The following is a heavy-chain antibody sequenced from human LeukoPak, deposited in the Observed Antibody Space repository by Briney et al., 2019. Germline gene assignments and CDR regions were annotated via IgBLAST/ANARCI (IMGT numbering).Heavy chain of an antibody. D-gene: IGHD3-3*01. J-gene: IGHJ6*03. Sequence: ASVKVSCKASGYTFTNYDINWVRQATGQGLEWMGWMNPNSGNTGYAQKFQGRVTITRNTSISTAYMELSSLRSEDTAVYYCARGNTIFGVVRPDYYYYYYMDVWGKGTTVTVSS. CDR1: GYTFTNYD. CDR3: ARGNTIFGVVRPDYYYYYYMDV. V-gene: IGHV1-8*03. CDR2: MNPNSGNT.